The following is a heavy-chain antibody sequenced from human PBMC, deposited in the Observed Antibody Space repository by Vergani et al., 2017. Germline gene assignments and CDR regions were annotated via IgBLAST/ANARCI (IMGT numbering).Heavy chain of an antibody. CDR2: INPSGGRT. CDR1: GYKLKSYY. V-gene: IGHV1-46*02. J-gene: IGHJ3*02. Sequence: VEMVQSGAEVKKPGASVKVSCKASGYKLKSYYMHWVRQAPGKGVEWMGIINPSGGRTSYAQKFQGRVTMTRDTSTSTIYMELSSLRSEDTAVYYCTIVVVPAAMGAFDIWGQGTMVTVSS. CDR3: TIVVVPAAMGAFDI. D-gene: IGHD2-2*01.